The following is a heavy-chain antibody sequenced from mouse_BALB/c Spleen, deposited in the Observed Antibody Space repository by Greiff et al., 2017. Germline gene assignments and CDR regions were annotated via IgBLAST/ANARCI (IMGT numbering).Heavy chain of an antibody. CDR3: ARFLIPDWYFDV. CDR1: GYTFTDYA. D-gene: IGHD2-4*01. Sequence: VQLQQSGAELVRPGVSVKISCKGSGYTFTDYAMHWVKQSHAKSLEWIGVISTYYGDASYNQKFKGKATMTVDKSSSTAYMELARLTSEDSAIYYCARFLIPDWYFDVWGAGTTVTVSS. CDR2: ISTYYGDA. V-gene: IGHV1S137*01. J-gene: IGHJ1*01.